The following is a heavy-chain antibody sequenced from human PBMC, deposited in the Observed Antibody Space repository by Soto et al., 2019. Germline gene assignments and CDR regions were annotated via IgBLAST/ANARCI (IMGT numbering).Heavy chain of an antibody. CDR1: GFTFDDYA. J-gene: IGHJ4*02. Sequence: GGSLRLSCAASGFTFDDYAMHWVRQAPGKGLEWVSGISWNSGSIGYADSVKGRFTISRDNAKNSLYLQMNSLRAEDTALYYCAKDIIEGSGSYQPYYFDYWGQGTLVTVSS. CDR2: ISWNSGSI. V-gene: IGHV3-9*01. D-gene: IGHD3-10*01. CDR3: AKDIIEGSGSYQPYYFDY.